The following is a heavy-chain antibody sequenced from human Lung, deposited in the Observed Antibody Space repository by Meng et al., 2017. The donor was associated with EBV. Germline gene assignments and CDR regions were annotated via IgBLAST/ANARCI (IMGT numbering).Heavy chain of an antibody. Sequence: QFRLVQPGSCVRKPGASVRVSCAASGYTFASYGIGWLRQAPGQGLEWMGWFVNNVDTYSAQKFQGRVTMTTDTHTSTAFMELRSLRSDDTAVYYCARGTPGRSYSDYWGQGTLVTVSS. V-gene: IGHV1-18*01. D-gene: IGHD3-10*01. CDR1: GYTFASYG. CDR2: FVNNVDT. J-gene: IGHJ4*02. CDR3: ARGTPGRSYSDY.